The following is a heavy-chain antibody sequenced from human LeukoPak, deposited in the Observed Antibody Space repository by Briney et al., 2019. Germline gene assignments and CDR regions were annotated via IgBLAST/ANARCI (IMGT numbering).Heavy chain of an antibody. CDR1: GYSISSGYY. Sequence: TLSLTCTVSGYSISSGYYWGWIRQPPGKGLEWIGSIYHSGSTYYNPSLKSRVTISVETSKNQFSLKLSSVTAADTAVYYCARTLGDYGSGSYYYWGQGTLVTVSS. V-gene: IGHV4-38-2*02. CDR2: IYHSGST. J-gene: IGHJ4*02. D-gene: IGHD3-10*01. CDR3: ARTLGDYGSGSYYY.